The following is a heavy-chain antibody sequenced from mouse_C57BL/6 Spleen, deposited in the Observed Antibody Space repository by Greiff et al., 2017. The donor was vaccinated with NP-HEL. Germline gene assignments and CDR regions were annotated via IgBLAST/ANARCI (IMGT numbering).Heavy chain of an antibody. V-gene: IGHV5-17*01. CDR3: ANDGYSRYWYFDV. J-gene: IGHJ1*03. CDR2: ISSGSSTI. D-gene: IGHD2-3*01. Sequence: DVMLVESGGGLVKPGGSLKLSCAASGFTFSDYGMHWVRQAPEKGLEWVAYISSGSSTIYYADTVKGRFTISRDNAKNTLFLQMTSLRSEDTAMYYCANDGYSRYWYFDVWGTGTTVTVSS. CDR1: GFTFSDYG.